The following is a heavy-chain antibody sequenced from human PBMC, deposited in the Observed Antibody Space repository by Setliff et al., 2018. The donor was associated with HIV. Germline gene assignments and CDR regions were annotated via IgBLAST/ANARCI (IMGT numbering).Heavy chain of an antibody. Sequence: SETLSLTCAVYGGSLSGYYWSWIRQPPGKGLEWIGEINHSGSTNYNPSLKSRVTISVDTSKNQFSLKLSSVTAADTAVYYCARDSGQSFPTAFDIWGQGTMVTVSS. CDR3: ARDSGQSFPTAFDI. V-gene: IGHV4-34*01. D-gene: IGHD1-26*01. CDR2: INHSGST. J-gene: IGHJ3*02. CDR1: GGSLSGYY.